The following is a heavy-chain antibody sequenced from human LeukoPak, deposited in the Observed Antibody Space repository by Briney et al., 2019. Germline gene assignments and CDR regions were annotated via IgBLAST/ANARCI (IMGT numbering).Heavy chain of an antibody. Sequence: GGSLRLSCAASGFTFSSYEMNWVRQAPGKGLEWVSYISSSGSTIYYADSVKGRFTISRDNAKNSLYLQMNSLRAEDTAVYYCAKDTGGSYSPYYYYYMDVWAKGTTVTVSS. CDR3: AKDTGGSYSPYYYYYMDV. CDR2: ISSSGSTI. V-gene: IGHV3-48*03. J-gene: IGHJ6*03. CDR1: GFTFSSYE. D-gene: IGHD1-26*01.